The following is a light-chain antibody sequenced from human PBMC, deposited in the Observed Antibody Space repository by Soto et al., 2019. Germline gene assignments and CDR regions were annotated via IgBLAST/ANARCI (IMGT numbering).Light chain of an antibody. J-gene: IGKJ5*01. Sequence: IVLTQSPATLSVSPGEKATLSCLASRGISSNLAWYQQKSGKPPRLVIYDSTLRANGVPDRFGGSRSGTEFTLTINSLEPEDFAVYYCQQRNVWPPITFGQGTRLEIK. CDR1: RGISSN. CDR3: QQRNVWPPIT. V-gene: IGKV3D-11*03. CDR2: DST.